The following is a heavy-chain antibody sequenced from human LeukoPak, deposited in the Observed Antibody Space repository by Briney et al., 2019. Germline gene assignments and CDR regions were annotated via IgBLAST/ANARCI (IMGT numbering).Heavy chain of an antibody. CDR1: GESFSAYF. CDR3: ATRSSTLAAARCFDD. CDR2: IDHRGSS. V-gene: IGHV4-34*01. D-gene: IGHD6-6*01. Sequence: SETLSLTCAVHGESFSAYFWSWIRHVPGKGLEWIGEIDHRGSSNYNPPLKSRATISVDTSKNHFSLSLTSVSAADTAVYYCATRSSTLAAARCFDDWGQGTVVTVSS. J-gene: IGHJ4*03.